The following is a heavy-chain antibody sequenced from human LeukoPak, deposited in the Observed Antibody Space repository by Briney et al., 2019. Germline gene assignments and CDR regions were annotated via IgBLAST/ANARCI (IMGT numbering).Heavy chain of an antibody. Sequence: GGSLRLSCAASGFTFSSYGMHWVRQAPGKGLEWVSSISSSSSYIYYADSVKGRFTISRDNAKNSLYLQMNSLRAEDTAVYYCARETNYYGSGSYLYYYYYMDVWGKGTTVTISS. D-gene: IGHD3-10*01. CDR3: ARETNYYGSGSYLYYYYYMDV. V-gene: IGHV3-21*01. CDR2: ISSSSSYI. J-gene: IGHJ6*03. CDR1: GFTFSSYG.